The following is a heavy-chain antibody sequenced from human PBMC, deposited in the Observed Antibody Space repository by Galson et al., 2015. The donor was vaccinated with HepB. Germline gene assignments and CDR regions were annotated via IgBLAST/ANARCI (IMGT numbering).Heavy chain of an antibody. CDR3: TRDGFWWEQSGDDSFDL. D-gene: IGHD1-26*01. Sequence: SVKVSCKASGYTFTDYGISWVRQAPGQGLEWMGWIGAYTGNANYAQRVHGRVTMTTDTSTRTAYMELRSLRSDDTAVYYCTRDGFWWEQSGDDSFDLWGQGTRVTVSS. J-gene: IGHJ3*01. CDR2: IGAYTGNA. V-gene: IGHV1-18*04. CDR1: GYTFTDYG.